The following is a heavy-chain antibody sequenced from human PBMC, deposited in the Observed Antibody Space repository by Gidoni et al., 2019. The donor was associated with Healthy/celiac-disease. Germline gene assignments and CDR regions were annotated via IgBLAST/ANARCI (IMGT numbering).Heavy chain of an antibody. CDR3: ARVTFGVGATPHFDY. V-gene: IGHV4-59*01. D-gene: IGHD1-26*01. Sequence: QVQLQESGPGLVKPSETLSLTCTVSGGSISSYYWSWIRQPPGKGLEWIGYIYYSGSTNYNPSLKSRVTISVDTSKNQFSLKLSSVTAADTAVYYCARVTFGVGATPHFDYWGQGTLVTVSS. CDR2: IYYSGST. J-gene: IGHJ4*02. CDR1: GGSISSYY.